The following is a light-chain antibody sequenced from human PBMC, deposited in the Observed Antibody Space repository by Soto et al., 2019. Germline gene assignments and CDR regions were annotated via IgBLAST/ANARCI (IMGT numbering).Light chain of an antibody. V-gene: IGKV3-20*01. J-gene: IGKJ1*01. CDR1: QSVSSYY. CDR3: QQWGSSTWT. Sequence: EIVWTQSPGTLSLSPGERATLSCRASQSVSSYYLAWYQQKPGQAPRLLIYAASSRATGIPDRFSGGGSGTDFNLTISRLETEDFAVYYCQQWGSSTWTFGQGTKVDIK. CDR2: AAS.